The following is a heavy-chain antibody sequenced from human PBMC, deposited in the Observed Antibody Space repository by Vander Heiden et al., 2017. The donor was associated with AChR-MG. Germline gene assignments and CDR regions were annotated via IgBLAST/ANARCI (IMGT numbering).Heavy chain of an antibody. CDR3: AKERVAAAELQTNWFDP. CDR2: ISGSGGST. J-gene: IGHJ5*02. CDR1: GFTFSSYA. Sequence: EVQLLESGGGLVQPGGSLRLSCAASGFTFSSYAMSWVRQAPGKGLEWVSAISGSGGSTYYADSVKGRFTISRDNSKNTLYLQMNSLRAEDTAVYYCAKERVAAAELQTNWFDPWGQGTLVTVSS. V-gene: IGHV3-23*01. D-gene: IGHD6-13*01.